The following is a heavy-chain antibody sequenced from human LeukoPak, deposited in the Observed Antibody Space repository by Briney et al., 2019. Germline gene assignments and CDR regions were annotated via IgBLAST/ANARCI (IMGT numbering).Heavy chain of an antibody. CDR3: AREGGQLAFDI. D-gene: IGHD1-1*01. CDR2: ISSSSSYI. V-gene: IGHV3-21*01. J-gene: IGHJ3*02. Sequence: PGGSLKLSCAASGFTFSSYTMNWVRQAPGKGLEWVSSISSSSSYIYYADSVKGRFTISRDNAKNSLYLRMNSLRAEDTAVYYCAREGGQLAFDIWGQGTMVTVSS. CDR1: GFTFSSYT.